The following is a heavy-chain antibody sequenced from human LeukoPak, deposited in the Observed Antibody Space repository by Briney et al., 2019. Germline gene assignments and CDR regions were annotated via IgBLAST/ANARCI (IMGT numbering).Heavy chain of an antibody. CDR3: ARDFSTYYYDSSGYSELDYYYGMDV. CDR1: GYTFTGYY. V-gene: IGHV1-2*02. J-gene: IGHJ6*02. CDR2: INPNSGGT. D-gene: IGHD3-22*01. Sequence: ASVKVSCKASGYTFTGYYMHWVRQAPGQGLEWMGWINPNSGGTNYAQKFQGRVTMTRDTSISTAYMELSRLRSDDTAVYYCARDFSTYYYDSSGYSELDYYYGMDVWGQGTTVTVSS.